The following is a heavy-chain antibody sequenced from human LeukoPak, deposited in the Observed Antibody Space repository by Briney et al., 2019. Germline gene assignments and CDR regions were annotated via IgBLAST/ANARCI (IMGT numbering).Heavy chain of an antibody. Sequence: PGGSLRLSCVASGFTFSSYAMSWVRQVPGKGLEWVSGISGSGGSTYYTDSVKGRFTISADNPKHTLYLQMNSLRAEDTAVYYCAKEARRGYYDSNGYFDYWGQGTLVTVSS. D-gene: IGHD3-22*01. V-gene: IGHV3-23*01. CDR3: AKEARRGYYDSNGYFDY. CDR2: ISGSGGST. J-gene: IGHJ4*02. CDR1: GFTFSSYA.